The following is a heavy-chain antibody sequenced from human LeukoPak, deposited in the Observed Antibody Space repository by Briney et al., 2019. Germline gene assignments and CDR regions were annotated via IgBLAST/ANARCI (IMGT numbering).Heavy chain of an antibody. CDR1: GFTFSSYW. CDR3: ARGRRRSAAAGAPPPAPYFDC. Sequence: GGSLRLSCAASGFTFSSYWMSWVRQAPGKGLEWVANIKQDGSEKYYVYSGKGRFTISRDNAENSLYLQMSTLRAEDTAVYYCARGRRRSAAAGAPPPAPYFDCWGQGTLVTVSS. V-gene: IGHV3-7*04. D-gene: IGHD6-13*01. J-gene: IGHJ4*02. CDR2: IKQDGSEK.